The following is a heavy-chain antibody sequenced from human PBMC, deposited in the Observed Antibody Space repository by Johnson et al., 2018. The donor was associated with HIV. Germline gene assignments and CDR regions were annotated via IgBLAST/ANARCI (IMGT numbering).Heavy chain of an antibody. J-gene: IGHJ3*02. CDR3: ARDASYYGSANDAFDI. V-gene: IGHV3-15*01. CDR2: IKSKTDGEAT. D-gene: IGHD3-10*01. CDR1: GFTFSNAW. Sequence: VQLVESGGGLVKPGGSLRLSCAASGFTFSNAWMSWVRQAPGKGLEWVGRIKSKTDGEATDYAAPVKGRFTISRDDSKNTLYLQMNSLRAEDTAVYYCARDASYYGSANDAFDIWGQGTMVTVSS.